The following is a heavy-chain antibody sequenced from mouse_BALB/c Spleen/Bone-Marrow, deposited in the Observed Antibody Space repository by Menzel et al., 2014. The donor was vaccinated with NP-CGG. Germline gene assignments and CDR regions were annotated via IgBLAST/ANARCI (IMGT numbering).Heavy chain of an antibody. CDR1: GFSLTSYG. D-gene: IGHD2-4*01. CDR3: AREGSTMITTPFAH. V-gene: IGHV2-9*02. J-gene: IGHJ3*01. Sequence: VKLVESGPGLVAPSQSLSITCTVSGFSLTSYGVHWVRQPPGKGLEWLGVIWAGGSTNYNSALMSRLSISKDNSKSQVFLKMNSLQTDDTAMYYCAREGSTMITTPFAHWGQGTLVTVSA. CDR2: IWAGGST.